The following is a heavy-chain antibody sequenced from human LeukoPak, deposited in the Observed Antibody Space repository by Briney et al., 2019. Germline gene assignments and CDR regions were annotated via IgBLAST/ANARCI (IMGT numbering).Heavy chain of an antibody. Sequence: SETLSLTCTVSGGSISSGSYCWSWIRQPAGKGLEWIGHIYTSGNTNYNPSLKSRVTISVDTSKNQFSLKLSSVTAADTAVYYCARGNSGSYYHYYYYMDVWGKGTTVTISS. V-gene: IGHV4-61*09. J-gene: IGHJ6*03. CDR3: ARGNSGSYYHYYYYMDV. CDR1: GGSISSGSYC. CDR2: IYTSGNT. D-gene: IGHD3-10*01.